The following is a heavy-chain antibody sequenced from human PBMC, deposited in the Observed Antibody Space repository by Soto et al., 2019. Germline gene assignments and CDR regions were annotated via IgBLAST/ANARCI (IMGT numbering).Heavy chain of an antibody. CDR2: IYYSGST. V-gene: IGHV4-39*01. D-gene: IGHD3-9*01. J-gene: IGHJ5*02. CDR3: ARLRAYDILPRTSYWFDP. Sequence: SETLSLTCTVSGGSIRSSSDHWGWIRQPPGKGLKWIGSIYYSGSTYYNTSLKSRVTISVDTSKNHFSLKLSFVTAADTAVYYCARLRAYDILPRTSYWFDPWGQGTLVTVSS. CDR1: GGSIRSSSDH.